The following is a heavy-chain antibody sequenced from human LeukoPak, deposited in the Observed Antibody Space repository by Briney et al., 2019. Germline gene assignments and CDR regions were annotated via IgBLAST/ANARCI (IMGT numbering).Heavy chain of an antibody. CDR3: ARSPELVSDY. CDR2: ISYDGSNK. D-gene: IGHD6-6*01. J-gene: IGHJ4*02. Sequence: PGGSLSLSCAASGFTFSSYAMHWVRQAPGKGLEWVAVISYDGSNKYYADSVKGRFTISSDNPNNTLYLQVNRLSAEDTAVYYCARSPELVSDYWGQGTLVTVSS. V-gene: IGHV3-30-3*01. CDR1: GFTFSSYA.